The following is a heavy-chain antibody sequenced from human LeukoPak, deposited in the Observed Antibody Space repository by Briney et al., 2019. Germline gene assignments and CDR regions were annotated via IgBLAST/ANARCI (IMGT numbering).Heavy chain of an antibody. CDR1: GFTFSSYG. D-gene: IGHD3-22*01. J-gene: IGHJ4*02. CDR3: ARGAYYYED. V-gene: IGHV3-30*02. CDR2: IRYDGGKE. Sequence: GGSLRLSCAASGFTFSSYGMHWVRQTPGQGLEWVALIRYDGGKEYYADSVKGRFTTSRDNAKNSLYLQMNSLRAEDTAVYYCARGAYYYEDWGQGTLVTVSS.